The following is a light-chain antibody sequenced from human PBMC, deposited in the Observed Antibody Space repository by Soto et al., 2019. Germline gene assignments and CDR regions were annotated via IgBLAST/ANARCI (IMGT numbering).Light chain of an antibody. CDR3: AALDASLSGHV. CDR1: ISNIGAGYD. CDR2: SDD. Sequence: QSVLTQPPSVSGAPGQRVTISCTGSISNIGAGYDVHWYQQLPGTAPKLLINSDDQRPSGVPDRFSASKSGTSASLAISGLRSEDEADYYCAALDASLSGHVFGAGTKVTVL. V-gene: IGLV1-47*02. J-gene: IGLJ1*01.